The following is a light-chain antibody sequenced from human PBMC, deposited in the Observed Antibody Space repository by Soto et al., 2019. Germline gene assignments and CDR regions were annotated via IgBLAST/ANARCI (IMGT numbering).Light chain of an antibody. Sequence: QSVLTQGPSASGTPGQSVTISCSGSDSNIGSNTVNWYQQLPGMAPKLLIYANFQRSSGAPDRFSASKSGTSASLAISGLQSEDEAHYYCAVWDDGLSGWVFGGGTQLTVL. CDR2: ANF. CDR3: AVWDDGLSGWV. V-gene: IGLV1-44*01. CDR1: DSNIGSNT. J-gene: IGLJ2*01.